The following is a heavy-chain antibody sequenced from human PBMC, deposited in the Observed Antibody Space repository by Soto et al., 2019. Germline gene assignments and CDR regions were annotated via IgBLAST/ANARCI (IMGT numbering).Heavy chain of an antibody. CDR1: GFTFDDYG. D-gene: IGHD3-3*01. CDR2: ITWDGGRT. V-gene: IGHV3-43*01. CDR3: AKDQTLSFWSGLDY. J-gene: IGHJ4*02. Sequence: GGSLRLSCTASGFTFDDYGMHWVRQVPGKGLEWVSSITWDGGRTSYAESVKGRFTISRDNSTNSLYLQMNSLRTEDTALYYCAKDQTLSFWSGLDYWGQGTLVTVSS.